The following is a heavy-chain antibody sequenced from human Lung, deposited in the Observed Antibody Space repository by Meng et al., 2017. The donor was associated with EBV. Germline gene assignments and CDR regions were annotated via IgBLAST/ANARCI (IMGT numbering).Heavy chain of an antibody. Sequence: QVQPRGAGPGLVKPSGTLSLTCGVSVVVISSNIRWTWVRQPPGKGLEWIGDIDDSGSTNYNPSLNSRISISLDKSKNHFSLKVNSVTAADTAVYYCARGKQDAWELLAYWGQGALVTVSS. CDR1: VVVISSNIR. CDR3: ARGKQDAWELLAY. V-gene: IGHV4-4*02. D-gene: IGHD1-26*01. J-gene: IGHJ4*02. CDR2: IDDSGST.